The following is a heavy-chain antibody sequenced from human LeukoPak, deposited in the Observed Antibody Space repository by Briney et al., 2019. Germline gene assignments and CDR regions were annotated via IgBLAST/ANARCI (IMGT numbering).Heavy chain of an antibody. D-gene: IGHD3-22*01. J-gene: IGHJ4*02. CDR1: GYSFTSYW. CDR3: ARHGPDYYDSSGYYYPFDY. CDR2: IYPGDSDT. Sequence: GESLKISCKGSGYSFTSYWIGWVRQMPGKGLEWMGIIYPGDSDTRYSPSFQGQVTISADNSISTAYLQWSSLKASDTAMYYCARHGPDYYDSSGYYYPFDYWGQGTLVTVSS. V-gene: IGHV5-51*01.